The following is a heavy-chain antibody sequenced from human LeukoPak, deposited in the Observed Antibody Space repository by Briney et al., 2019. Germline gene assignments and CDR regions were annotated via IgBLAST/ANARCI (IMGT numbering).Heavy chain of an antibody. CDR2: IYYSGST. Sequence: PSETLSLTCTVSGGSISSSSYYWGWIRQPPGKGLEWIGSIYYSGSTYYNPSLKSRVTISVDTSKNQFSLKLSSVTAADTAVYYCAREGREGEVRNYFDYGAQETRVSVSS. CDR1: GGSISSSSYY. D-gene: IGHD3-10*01. CDR3: AREGREGEVRNYFDY. J-gene: IGHJ4*02. V-gene: IGHV4-39*07.